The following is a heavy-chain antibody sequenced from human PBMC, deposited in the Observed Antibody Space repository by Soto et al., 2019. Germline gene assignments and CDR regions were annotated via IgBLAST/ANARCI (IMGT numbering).Heavy chain of an antibody. J-gene: IGHJ6*02. CDR2: IYYSGST. V-gene: IGHV4-31*03. Sequence: SETLSLTCTVSGGSISSGGYYWSWIRQHPGKGLEWIGYIYYSGSTYYNPSLKSRVTISVDTSKNQFSLKLSSVTAADTAVYFCAAGDCSIVIFYCYGDHYYVMDFRARGTSDPVS. CDR1: GGSISSGGYY. D-gene: IGHD2-2*01. CDR3: AAGDCSIVIFYCYGDHYYVMDF.